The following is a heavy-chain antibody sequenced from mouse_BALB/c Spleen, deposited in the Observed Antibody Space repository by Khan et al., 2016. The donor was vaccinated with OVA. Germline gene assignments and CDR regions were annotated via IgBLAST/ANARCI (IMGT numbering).Heavy chain of an antibody. CDR2: ISYDGSN. Sequence: EVQLVESGPGLVKPSQSLSLTCSVTGYSITSGYYWNWIRQFPGNKLEWMGYISYDGSNNYNPSLKNRISITRDTSKNQFFLKLNSVTTEDTATYYCARDYRPRYFEFWGAGTSVTVSS. CDR1: GYSITSGYY. CDR3: ARDYRPRYFEF. V-gene: IGHV3-6*02. J-gene: IGHJ1*01.